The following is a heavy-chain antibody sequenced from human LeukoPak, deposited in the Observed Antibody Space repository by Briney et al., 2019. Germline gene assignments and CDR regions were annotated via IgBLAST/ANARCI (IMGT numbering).Heavy chain of an antibody. CDR1: GGSISSGDYY. D-gene: IGHD5-12*01. CDR2: IYYSGST. CDR3: ARGPDSGYDRCLDY. J-gene: IGHJ4*02. Sequence: SETLSLTCTVSGGSISSGDYYWSWIRQPPGKGLEWIGYIYYSGSTYYNPSLKSRVTISVDTSKNQFSLKLSSVTAADTAVYYCARGPDSGYDRCLDYWGQGTLVTVSS. V-gene: IGHV4-30-4*08.